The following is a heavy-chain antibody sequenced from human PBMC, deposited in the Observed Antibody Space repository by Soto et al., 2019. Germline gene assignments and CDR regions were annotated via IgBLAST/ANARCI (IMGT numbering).Heavy chain of an antibody. CDR3: ATRVATTSRGYYYMDV. CDR1: GGTFSSYT. J-gene: IGHJ6*03. CDR2: IIPILGIA. Sequence: SVKVSCKASGGTFSSYTISWVRQAPGQRLEWMGRIIPILGIANYAQKFQGRVTITADKSTSTAYMELSSLRSEDTAVYYCATRVATTSRGYYYMDVWGKGTTVTVSS. D-gene: IGHD5-12*01. V-gene: IGHV1-69*02.